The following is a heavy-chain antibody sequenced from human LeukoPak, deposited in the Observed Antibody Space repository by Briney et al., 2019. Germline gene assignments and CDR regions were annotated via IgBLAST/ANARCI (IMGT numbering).Heavy chain of an antibody. J-gene: IGHJ4*02. CDR1: GGSISSYY. CDR2: IYYSGST. CDR3: ARSPYYDFPTPYYFDY. D-gene: IGHD3-3*01. V-gene: IGHV4-59*12. Sequence: PSETLSLTCTVSGGSISSYYWSWIRQPPGKGLEWIGYIYYSGSTNYNPSLKSRVTMSVDTSKNQFSLKLSSVTAADTAVYYCARSPYYDFPTPYYFDYWGQGTLVTVSS.